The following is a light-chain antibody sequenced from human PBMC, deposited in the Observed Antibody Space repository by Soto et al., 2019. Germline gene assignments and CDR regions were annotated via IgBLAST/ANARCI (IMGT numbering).Light chain of an antibody. V-gene: IGLV1-44*01. CDR1: SSNIGSNT. CDR2: SNN. CDR3: AAWDDSLNGHVV. Sequence: QSVLTRPPSASGTPGQRVTISCSGSSSNIGSNTVNWYQQLPGTAPKLLIYSNNQRPSGVPDRFSGSKSGTPASLAISGLQADDEAYYYCAAWDDSLNGHVVLGGGTKLTVL. J-gene: IGLJ2*01.